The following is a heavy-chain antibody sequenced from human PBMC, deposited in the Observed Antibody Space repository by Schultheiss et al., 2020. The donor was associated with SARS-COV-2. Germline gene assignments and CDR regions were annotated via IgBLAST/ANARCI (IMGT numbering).Heavy chain of an antibody. Sequence: SETLSLTCAVSGGSISSSNWWSWIRQPPGKGLEWIGEINHSGSTNYNPSLKSRVTMSVDTSKNQFSLKLSSVTAADTAVYYCARGLDSGSYYFWGQGTLVTVSS. CDR2: INHSGST. D-gene: IGHD1-26*01. CDR3: ARGLDSGSYYF. J-gene: IGHJ4*02. CDR1: GGSISSSNW. V-gene: IGHV4-4*02.